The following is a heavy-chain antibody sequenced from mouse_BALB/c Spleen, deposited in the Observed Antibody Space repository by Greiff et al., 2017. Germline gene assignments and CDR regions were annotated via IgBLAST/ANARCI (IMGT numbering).Heavy chain of an antibody. Sequence: VQLQQSGAELVRPGALVKLSCKASGFNIKDYYMHWVKQRPEQGLEWIGWIDPENGNTIYDPKFQGKASITADTSSNTAYLQLSSLTSEDTAVYYCARGSISKGYFDVWGAGTTVTVSS. CDR3: ARGSISKGYFDV. J-gene: IGHJ1*01. D-gene: IGHD2-5*01. CDR2: IDPENGNT. CDR1: GFNIKDYY. V-gene: IGHV14-1*02.